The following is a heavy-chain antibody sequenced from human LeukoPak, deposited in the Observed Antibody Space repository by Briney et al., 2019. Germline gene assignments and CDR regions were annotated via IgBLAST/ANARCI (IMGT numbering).Heavy chain of an antibody. V-gene: IGHV3-13*01. CDR1: AFIFSDYD. D-gene: IGHD6-19*01. CDR3: ARAGFSTGWWAFDL. Sequence: GGSLRLSCVASAFIFSDYDLHWVRQTAGKGLEWVSLIDTTGATYYPGSVKGRFTISRENARNSFYLQMNSLRAEDTAVYYCARAGFSTGWWAFDLWGQGTMVTVSS. CDR2: IDTTGAT. J-gene: IGHJ3*01.